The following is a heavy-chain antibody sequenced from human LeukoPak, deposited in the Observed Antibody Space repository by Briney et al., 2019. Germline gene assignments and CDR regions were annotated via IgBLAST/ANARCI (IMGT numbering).Heavy chain of an antibody. V-gene: IGHV4-39*07. Sequence: PSETLSLTCTVSGGSISSSSYYWGWIRQPPGKGLEWIGSIYYSGSTYYNPSLKSRVTISVDTSKNQFSLELSSVTAADTAVYYCARANTIFGVNYYYMDVWGKGTTVTVSS. J-gene: IGHJ6*03. CDR3: ARANTIFGVNYYYMDV. D-gene: IGHD3-3*01. CDR2: IYYSGST. CDR1: GGSISSSSYY.